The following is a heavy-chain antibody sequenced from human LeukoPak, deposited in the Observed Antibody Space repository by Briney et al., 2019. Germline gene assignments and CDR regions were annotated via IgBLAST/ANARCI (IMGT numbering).Heavy chain of an antibody. CDR2: INHSGST. V-gene: IGHV4-34*01. D-gene: IGHD3-10*01. Sequence: PSETLSLTCAVYGGSFSGYYWSWIRQPPGKGLEWIGEINHSGSTNYNPSLKSRVTISVDTSKNQFSLKLSSVTAADTAVYYCARMGYGSYFDYWGQGTLVTVSS. CDR3: ARMGYGSYFDY. J-gene: IGHJ4*02. CDR1: GGSFSGYY.